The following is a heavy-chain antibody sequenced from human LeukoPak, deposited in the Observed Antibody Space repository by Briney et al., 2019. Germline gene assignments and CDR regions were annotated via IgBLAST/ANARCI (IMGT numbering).Heavy chain of an antibody. CDR1: GFTFSSYS. D-gene: IGHD6-6*01. J-gene: IGHJ4*02. Sequence: GGSLRLSCAASGFTFSSYSMNWVRQAPGKGLEWVSSISSSSSYIYYADSVKGRFTISRDNAKNSLYLQMNSLRAEDTAVYYCARDSSSAFYYLDYWGQGTLVTVSS. V-gene: IGHV3-21*01. CDR2: ISSSSSYI. CDR3: ARDSSSAFYYLDY.